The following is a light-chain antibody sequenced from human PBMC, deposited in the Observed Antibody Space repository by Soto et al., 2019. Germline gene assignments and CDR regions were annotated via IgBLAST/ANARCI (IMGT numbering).Light chain of an antibody. Sequence: EIVVTQSPSTLSVSPGESATLSCRASRSLGTNLALYRHKLGQAPRLLIYGASTRATDAPARFSGSGSGTEFTLTIGSLQSEDFAVYYCQQYNYWPRTLGQGTKVDIK. CDR1: RSLGTN. V-gene: IGKV3-15*01. CDR3: QQYNYWPRT. CDR2: GAS. J-gene: IGKJ1*01.